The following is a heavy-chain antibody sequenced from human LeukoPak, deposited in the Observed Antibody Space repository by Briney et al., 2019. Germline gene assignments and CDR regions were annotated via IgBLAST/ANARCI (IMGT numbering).Heavy chain of an antibody. CDR1: GGSIRSSYYY. D-gene: IGHD3-3*01. V-gene: IGHV4-39*01. CDR3: ARQDGGVYYDFWSGYYSSWFDP. J-gene: IGHJ5*02. CDR2: IYDSGST. Sequence: SETLSLTCTVSGGSIRSSYYYWGWIRQPPGKGLEWIGSIYDSGSTYYNPSLKSRVTISVDTSKNQFSLKLNSVTAADTAVYYCARQDGGVYYDFWSGYYSSWFDPWGQGTLVTVSS.